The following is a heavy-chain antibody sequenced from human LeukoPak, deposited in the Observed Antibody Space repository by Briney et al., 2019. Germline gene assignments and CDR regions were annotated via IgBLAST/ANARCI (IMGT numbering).Heavy chain of an antibody. V-gene: IGHV4-39*01. J-gene: IGHJ4*02. CDR2: IYSNGNT. CDR3: ASRYCPTSSYHVLGAF. D-gene: IGHD2-8*01. CDR1: GASISRNNYC. Sequence: SEPLSLTCTVSGASISRNNYCWGRIRQPPGKGLESLATIYSNGNTYYNPSLQSRVSISVDTSKNQISLKLSSVTAADTAVYFCASRYCPTSSYHVLGAFWGQGTLVTVSS.